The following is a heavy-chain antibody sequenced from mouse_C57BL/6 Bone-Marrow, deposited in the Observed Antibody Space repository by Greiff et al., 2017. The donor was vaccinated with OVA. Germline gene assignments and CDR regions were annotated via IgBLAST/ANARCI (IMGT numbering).Heavy chain of an antibody. Sequence: QVQLQQSGPELVKPGASVKISCKASGYAFSSSWMNWVKQRPGKGLEWIGRIYPGDGDTNYNGKFKGKATLTADKSSSTAYMQLSSLTSEDSAVYFCENYGSSYGFAYWGQGTLVTVSA. CDR2: IYPGDGDT. CDR3: ENYGSSYGFAY. V-gene: IGHV1-82*01. J-gene: IGHJ3*01. D-gene: IGHD1-1*01. CDR1: GYAFSSSW.